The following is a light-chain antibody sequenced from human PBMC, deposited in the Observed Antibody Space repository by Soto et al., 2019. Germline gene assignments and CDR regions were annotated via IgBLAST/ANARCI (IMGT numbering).Light chain of an antibody. CDR3: QSYDSSLSVLYV. Sequence: QSVLTQPPSVSGAPGQRVTISCTGSSSNIGAGYDVHWYQHLPGTAPKLLIYGNSNRPSGVPDRFSGSKSGTSASLAITGLHAEDEADYYCQSYDSSLSVLYVFGTGTKVTVL. J-gene: IGLJ1*01. V-gene: IGLV1-40*01. CDR2: GNS. CDR1: SSNIGAGYD.